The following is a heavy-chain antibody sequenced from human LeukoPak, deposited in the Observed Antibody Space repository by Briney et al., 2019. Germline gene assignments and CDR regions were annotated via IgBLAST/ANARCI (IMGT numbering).Heavy chain of an antibody. CDR2: INNSGRTI. CDR1: GFTFANHA. J-gene: IGHJ4*02. CDR3: ARDLDWSFDY. Sequence: PGGSLRLSCAASGFTFANHAMNWVRRAPGKVLEWIAYINNSGRTIYYANSMKGRLTISRDNAKSSLYLQVNSLRAEDTAIYYCARDLDWSFDYWGQGIQVSVSS. V-gene: IGHV3-48*03. D-gene: IGHD3-9*01.